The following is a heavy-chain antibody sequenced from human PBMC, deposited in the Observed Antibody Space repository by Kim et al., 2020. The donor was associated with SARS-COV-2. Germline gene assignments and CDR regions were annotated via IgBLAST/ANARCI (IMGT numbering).Heavy chain of an antibody. Sequence: GGSLRLSCAASGFTFSNYSMNWVRQAPGKGLEWVSYISSSSSTIYYADSVKGRFSISRDNAKNSLYLQMNSLRDEDTAVYYCVLNAYGSGPFDYWGQGTLVTVSS. CDR1: GFTFSNYS. J-gene: IGHJ4*02. CDR2: ISSSSSTI. D-gene: IGHD3-10*01. V-gene: IGHV3-48*02. CDR3: VLNAYGSGPFDY.